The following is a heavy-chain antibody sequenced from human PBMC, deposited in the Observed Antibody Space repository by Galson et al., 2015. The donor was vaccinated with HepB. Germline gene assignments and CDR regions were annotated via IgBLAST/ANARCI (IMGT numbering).Heavy chain of an antibody. J-gene: IGHJ6*02. D-gene: IGHD2-2*01. CDR1: GFTFSSYA. CDR3: ARDIDEGEIVVVPGNV. CDR2: ISYDGSNK. V-gene: IGHV3-30*04. Sequence: SLRLSCAASGFTFSSYAMHWVRQAPGKGLEWVAVISYDGSNKYYADSVKGRFTISRDNSKNTLYLQMNSLRAEDTAVYYCARDIDEGEIVVVPGNVWGQGTTVTVSS.